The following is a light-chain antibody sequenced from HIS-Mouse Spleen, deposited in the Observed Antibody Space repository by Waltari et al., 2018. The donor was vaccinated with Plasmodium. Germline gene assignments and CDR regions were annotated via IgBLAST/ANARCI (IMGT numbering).Light chain of an antibody. CDR3: QQYGSSSWT. Sequence: IVLTQSPGTLSFSPGERATLSCSASQSVSSSYLAWYRQKPGQAPRLLIYGASSRATGIPDRFSGSGSGTDFTLTISRLEPEDFAVYYCQQYGSSSWTFGQGTKVEIK. CDR2: GAS. V-gene: IGKV3-20*01. CDR1: QSVSSSY. J-gene: IGKJ1*01.